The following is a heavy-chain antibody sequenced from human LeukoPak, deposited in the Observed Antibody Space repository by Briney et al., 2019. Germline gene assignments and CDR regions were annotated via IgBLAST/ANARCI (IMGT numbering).Heavy chain of an antibody. D-gene: IGHD3-10*01. J-gene: IGHJ6*02. Sequence: GGSLRLSCAASGFTVSGNYMSWVRQAPGKGLEWVSILYSGGSIYYADSVKGRFTISRDNSKNTLYLQMNSLRAEDTAVYYCARVSSMVRGVISAMDVWGQGTTVTVSS. V-gene: IGHV3-66*01. CDR1: GFTVSGNY. CDR3: ARVSSMVRGVISAMDV. CDR2: LYSGGSI.